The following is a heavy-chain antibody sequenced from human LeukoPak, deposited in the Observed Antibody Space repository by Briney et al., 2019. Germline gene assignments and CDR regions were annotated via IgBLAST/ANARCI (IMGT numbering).Heavy chain of an antibody. V-gene: IGHV3-23*01. Sequence: GGSLRLSCAASGFTFSSYAMSWVRQAPGKGLEWVSAISGSGTSTYYADSVKGRFTVSRDNSKTTLYLQMNSLRADDTAVYYCAKGGPTGSNYFDFWGQGTLVTVSS. CDR1: GFTFSSYA. J-gene: IGHJ4*02. CDR3: AKGGPTGSNYFDF. CDR2: ISGSGTST. D-gene: IGHD1-26*01.